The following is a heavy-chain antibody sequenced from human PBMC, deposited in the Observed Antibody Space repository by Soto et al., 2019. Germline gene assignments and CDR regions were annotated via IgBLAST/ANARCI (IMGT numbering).Heavy chain of an antibody. J-gene: IGHJ5*02. Sequence: QGQLVQSGVEVKKPGASVKVSCTASGNTFTNFGVTWVRQAPGQGLEWMGWISPYTDDPSYAQKFQGRVTMTIDTSTSTAYLDLRRLTSDDTTVYYCARVIPGPEAWFHPWGQGTLVTVSS. CDR1: GNTFTNFG. V-gene: IGHV1-18*01. CDR3: ARVIPGPEAWFHP. CDR2: ISPYTDDP. D-gene: IGHD2-2*01.